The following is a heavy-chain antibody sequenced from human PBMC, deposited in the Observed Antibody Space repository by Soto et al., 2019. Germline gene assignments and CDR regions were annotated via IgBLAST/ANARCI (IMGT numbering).Heavy chain of an antibody. Sequence: QVQLVQSGAEVKKPGSSVPVSCKASGGTFSSYPISWVRQAPGQGLEWMAGISPIFGTPIYAQKFQDRVTITADDSTMTAYMEMNRLTSEDTAVYYCARVVVGSRLSLDYWGQGTLVTISS. CDR2: ISPIFGTP. V-gene: IGHV1-69*01. CDR1: GGTFSSYP. D-gene: IGHD1-26*01. CDR3: ARVVVGSRLSLDY. J-gene: IGHJ4*02.